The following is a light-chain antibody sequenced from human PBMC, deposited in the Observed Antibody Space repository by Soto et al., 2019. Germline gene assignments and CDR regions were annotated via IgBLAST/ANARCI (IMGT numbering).Light chain of an antibody. CDR1: QGINNY. CDR2: KAS. J-gene: IGKJ1*01. CDR3: QQYNSYSRT. Sequence: DIQMTQSPSSLSASVGDRVTITCLASQGINNYLNWYQHKPGKAPKLLIYKASSLESGVPSRFSGSGSGTEFTLTISSLQPDDFATYYCQQYNSYSRTFGQGTKVDIK. V-gene: IGKV1-5*03.